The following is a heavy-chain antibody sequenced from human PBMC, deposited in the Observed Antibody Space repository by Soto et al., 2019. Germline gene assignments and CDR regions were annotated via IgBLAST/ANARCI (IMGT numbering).Heavy chain of an antibody. J-gene: IGHJ4*02. CDR3: ARDMSYGSAPYYFDY. Sequence: GGSLRLSCAASGFTFSSYAMNWVRQAPGKGLEWVSSISGSATTTYYADSVKGRFTISRDNAKNTLYLQMNSLRAEDTALYYCARDMSYGSAPYYFDYWGQGTLVTVSS. V-gene: IGHV3-23*01. CDR1: GFTFSSYA. D-gene: IGHD3-10*01. CDR2: ISGSATTT.